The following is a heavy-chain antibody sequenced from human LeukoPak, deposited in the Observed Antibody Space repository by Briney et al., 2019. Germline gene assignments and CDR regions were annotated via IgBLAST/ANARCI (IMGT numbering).Heavy chain of an antibody. CDR1: GYTFTSYD. CDR3: ARSYYDILTGYNRDAFDI. J-gene: IGHJ3*02. D-gene: IGHD3-9*01. V-gene: IGHV1-8*01. Sequence: GASVKVSCKASGYTFTSYDINWVRQATGQGLEWMGWMNPNSGNTGYAQKFQGRVTMTRNTSISTAYMELSSLRSEDTAVYYCARSYYDILTGYNRDAFDIWGQGTMVTVSS. CDR2: MNPNSGNT.